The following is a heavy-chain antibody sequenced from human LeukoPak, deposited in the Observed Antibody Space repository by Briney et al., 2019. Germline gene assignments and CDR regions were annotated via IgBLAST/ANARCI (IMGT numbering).Heavy chain of an antibody. CDR3: ARAHYDYVWGSYRYEDYFDY. Sequence: SVKVSCKASGGTFSSYAISWVRQAPGQGLEWMGRIIPILGIANYAQKFQGRVTITADKSTSTAYMELSSLRSEDTAVYYCARAHYDYVWGSYRYEDYFDYWGQGTLVTVSS. J-gene: IGHJ4*02. CDR2: IIPILGIA. D-gene: IGHD3-16*02. CDR1: GGTFSSYA. V-gene: IGHV1-69*04.